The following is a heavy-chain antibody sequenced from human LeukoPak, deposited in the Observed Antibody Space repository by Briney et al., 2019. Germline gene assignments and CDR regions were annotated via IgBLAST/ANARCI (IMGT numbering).Heavy chain of an antibody. J-gene: IGHJ4*02. D-gene: IGHD2/OR15-2a*01. V-gene: IGHV3-74*01. Sequence: PGGSLRLSCAASGNYWMHWVRQVPGKGLVWVSHINSDGSWTSYADSVKGRFTISKDNAKNTVYLQMNSLRAEDTAVYYCVSFYETYWGRGTLVPFSS. CDR3: VSFYETY. CDR1: GNYW. CDR2: INSDGSWT.